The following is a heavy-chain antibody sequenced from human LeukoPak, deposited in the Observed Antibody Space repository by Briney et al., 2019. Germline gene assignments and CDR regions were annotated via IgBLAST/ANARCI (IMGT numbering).Heavy chain of an antibody. D-gene: IGHD3-3*01. J-gene: IGHJ3*02. CDR2: IKQDGSEK. Sequence: GGSLRLSCAASGFTFSSYWMSWVRRAPGKGLEWVANIKQDGSEKYYVYSVKGLFTFSRNNAKNSLYMQMNSLRAEDTAVYSCASSPRPYYDFWSGYGAFDIWGQGTMVTVSS. CDR1: GFTFSSYW. CDR3: ASSPRPYYDFWSGYGAFDI. V-gene: IGHV3-7*01.